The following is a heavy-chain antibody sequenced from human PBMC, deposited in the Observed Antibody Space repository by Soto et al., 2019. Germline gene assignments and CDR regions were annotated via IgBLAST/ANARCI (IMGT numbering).Heavy chain of an antibody. V-gene: IGHV4-59*01. CDR1: VGSISTYY. CDR2: IYYSGST. D-gene: IGHD6-19*01. J-gene: IGHJ6*02. Sequence: PSETLSLTCTFSVGSISTYYWSCIRHPPGKGLEWIGYIYYSGSTSYNPSLKSRVTISVDTSKNQFSLKLRSVTAADTAVYYCATARSNGWDNGYGMELLCQWT. CDR3: ATARSNGWDNGYGMEL.